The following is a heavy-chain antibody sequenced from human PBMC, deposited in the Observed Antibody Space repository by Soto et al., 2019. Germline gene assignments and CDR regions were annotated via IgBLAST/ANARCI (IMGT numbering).Heavy chain of an antibody. D-gene: IGHD5-18*01. CDR2: IYPDDSDT. V-gene: IGHV5-51*01. Sequence: GESLKISCETSVYRFASYWIGWVRQMPGKGLEWMGIIYPDDSDTRYSPSFQGQVTISADKPINTAYLQWSSLKASDSAMYYCTRQERSGYSYGYGDYWGLGTLVTV. CDR1: VYRFASYW. J-gene: IGHJ4*02. CDR3: TRQERSGYSYGYGDY.